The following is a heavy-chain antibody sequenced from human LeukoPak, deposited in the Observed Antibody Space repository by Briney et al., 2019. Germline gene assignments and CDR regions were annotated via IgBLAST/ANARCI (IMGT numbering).Heavy chain of an antibody. CDR2: INAGNGNT. J-gene: IGHJ5*02. CDR3: ARSRRITMVRGVIIGWFDP. V-gene: IGHV1-3*01. D-gene: IGHD3-10*01. Sequence: GASVKVSCKASGYTFTSYAVHWVRQAPGQRLEWMGWINAGNGNTKYSQKFQGRVTITRDTSASTAYMELSSLRSEDTAVYYCARSRRITMVRGVIIGWFDPWGQGTLVTVSS. CDR1: GYTFTSYA.